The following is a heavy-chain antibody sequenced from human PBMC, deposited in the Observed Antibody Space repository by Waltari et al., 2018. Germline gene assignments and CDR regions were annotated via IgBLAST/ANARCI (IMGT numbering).Heavy chain of an antibody. V-gene: IGHV3-23*01. CDR1: GFTFSSDD. Sequence: EVQLLESGGGLVQPGGFLRLSCPASGFTFSSDDMSWVRQAPGKGLEWVSAISGSGGSTYYADSVKGRFTISRDNSKNTLYLQMNSLRAEDTAVYYCAKDAPYYYDSSGYYGTFDYWGQGTLVTVSS. CDR2: ISGSGGST. CDR3: AKDAPYYYDSSGYYGTFDY. J-gene: IGHJ4*02. D-gene: IGHD3-22*01.